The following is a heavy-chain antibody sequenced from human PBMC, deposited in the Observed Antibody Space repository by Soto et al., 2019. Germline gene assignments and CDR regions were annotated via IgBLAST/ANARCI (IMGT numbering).Heavy chain of an antibody. CDR1: GGSISSYS. V-gene: IGHV4-59*01. Sequence: SETLSLTRTVSGGSISSYSWSWLRQPPGKGLEWIGCIYYSGSTNYNPSRKTRVTISVDTPKNQFSLKLSSVTAADTAVYYCARGKRDYDGFWFDPWGQGTLVTVS. D-gene: IGHD5-12*01. J-gene: IGHJ5*02. CDR2: IYYSGST. CDR3: ARGKRDYDGFWFDP.